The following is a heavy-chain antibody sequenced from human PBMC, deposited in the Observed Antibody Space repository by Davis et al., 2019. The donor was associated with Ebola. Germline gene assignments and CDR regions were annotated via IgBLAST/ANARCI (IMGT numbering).Heavy chain of an antibody. D-gene: IGHD3-10*01. J-gene: IGHJ6*03. V-gene: IGHV3-30*03. CDR1: GFTFSSYG. CDR3: ARAASYRNYYYMDV. Sequence: GESLKISCAASGFTFSSYGMHWVRQAPGKGLEWVAVISYDGSNKYYADSVKGRFTISRDNSKNTLYLQMNSLKTEDTAVYHCARAASYRNYYYMDVWGKGTTVTVSS. CDR2: ISYDGSNK.